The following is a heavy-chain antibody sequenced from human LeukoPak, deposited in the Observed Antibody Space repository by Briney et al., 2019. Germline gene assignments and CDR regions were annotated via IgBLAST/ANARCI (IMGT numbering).Heavy chain of an antibody. CDR2: IYHSGST. V-gene: IGHV4-30-2*01. CDR3: ARGPYDFWSGYYLNYFDY. CDR1: GGSISSGGYS. Sequence: PSQTLSLTCAVSGGSISSGGYSWSWIRQPPGQGLEWIGYIYHSGSTYYNPSLKSRVTISVDRSKNQFSLKLSSVTAADTAVYYCARGPYDFWSGYYLNYFDYWGQGTLVTVSS. J-gene: IGHJ4*02. D-gene: IGHD3-3*01.